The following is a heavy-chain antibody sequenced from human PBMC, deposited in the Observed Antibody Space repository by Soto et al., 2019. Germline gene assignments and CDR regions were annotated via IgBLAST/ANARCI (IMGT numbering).Heavy chain of an antibody. CDR2: IIPFLRTP. Sequence: QVQFVQSGAVVKRPGSSVTVSCKTSGDTFSKFAFSWVRQAPGQGLEWLGGIIPFLRTPSYAQPFRGRVTIIADESTNSVFLELSSLTPDDTAIYFCTRDGEKQMFLSTLADWGQGTLITVSS. V-gene: IGHV1-69*01. CDR1: GDTFSKFA. D-gene: IGHD2-21*01. CDR3: TRDGEKQMFLSTLAD. J-gene: IGHJ4*02.